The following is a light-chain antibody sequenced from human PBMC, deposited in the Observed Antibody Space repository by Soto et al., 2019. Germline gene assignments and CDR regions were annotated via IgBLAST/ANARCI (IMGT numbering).Light chain of an antibody. V-gene: IGKV3D-11*03. CDR1: QAVDXR. CDR3: QQYTNWPPIT. J-gene: IGKJ5*01. CDR2: LTS. Sequence: EIVLAQSPSTRSGFPGDSVTLSGSASQAVDXRLASYQHQPGQAPGLPIXLTSNRAAGVPSRFSAWGSEKDFTLAISDVQPEEFAVYYCQQYTNWPPITFGQGTRLEIK.